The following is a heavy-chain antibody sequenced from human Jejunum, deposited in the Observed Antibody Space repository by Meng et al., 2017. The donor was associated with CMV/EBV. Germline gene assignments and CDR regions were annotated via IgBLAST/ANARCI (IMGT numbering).Heavy chain of an antibody. CDR2: IYSGGDKT. J-gene: IGHJ5*01. Sequence: GGLGAGLCEPWVSLRLSCAGPGISGTTNYMTLVRQTPGKGLEWVSVIYSGGDKTYYADSVKGRFTISRDSSRNTLYLQMTSLRAGDTALYYCARGAMSFESWGQGTLVTVSS. CDR1: GISGTTNY. CDR3: ARGAMSFES. V-gene: IGHV3-66*01.